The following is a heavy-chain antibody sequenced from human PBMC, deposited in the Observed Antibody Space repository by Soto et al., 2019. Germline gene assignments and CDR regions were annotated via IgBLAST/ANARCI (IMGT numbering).Heavy chain of an antibody. D-gene: IGHD3-10*01. J-gene: IGHJ6*04. CDR3: ARARELSDSYFYCSTLDV. V-gene: IGHV1-2*02. CDR2: IHLNSGVT. Sequence: ASVKVSCKASGYTFTGYYVHWVRQAPGHGLEWLGWIHLNSGVTNYAQSFQGRVTMTRDMSASTVYMEMSGLSSDDTAVYYCARARELSDSYFYCSTLDVWAKGTTVTFPS. CDR1: GYTFTGYY.